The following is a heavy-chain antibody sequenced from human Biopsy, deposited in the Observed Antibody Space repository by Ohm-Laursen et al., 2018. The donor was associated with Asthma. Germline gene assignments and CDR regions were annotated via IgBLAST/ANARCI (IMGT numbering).Heavy chain of an antibody. V-gene: IGHV7-4-1*01. CDR1: GYTFNSVA. CDR2: INTNSGTP. Sequence: SVKVSCKASGYTFNSVAVMWVRQAPGQGLEWMGWINTNSGTPTYVQGFSGRFVFSWDPSVTTAYLQIDSLRSEDTGVYYCTRAGSTFVADYWGQGTLVTVSS. J-gene: IGHJ4*01. D-gene: IGHD5-12*01. CDR3: TRAGSTFVADY.